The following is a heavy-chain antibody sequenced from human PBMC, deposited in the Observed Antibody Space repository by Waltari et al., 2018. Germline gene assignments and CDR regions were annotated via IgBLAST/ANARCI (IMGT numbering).Heavy chain of an antibody. CDR2: ISYSGST. Sequence: QLQLQESGPGLVKPSETLSLTCTVSGGSINTNIRYWGWVRQPPGKGLEWIGSISYSGSTYYYPSLGGRVTVSVDTSKNQFSLKLDSVTAADTAVYYCATFCSRTTCSSKWGIDYWGQGTLVTVSS. CDR3: ATFCSRTTCSSKWGIDY. D-gene: IGHD2-2*01. CDR1: GGSINTNIRY. J-gene: IGHJ4*02. V-gene: IGHV4-39*07.